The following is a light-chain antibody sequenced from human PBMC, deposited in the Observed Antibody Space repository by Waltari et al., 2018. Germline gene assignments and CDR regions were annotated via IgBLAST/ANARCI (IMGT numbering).Light chain of an antibody. Sequence: YVLTQPPSVSVDPGKTARLTCGGDNIGSKSVNWYQQKPGQAPVLVMFYDSDRRSESPERFSGSNSGNTATLTISWVEAGDEADDHCQVWDDVTDSGVFGGGTKLTVL. CDR1: NIGSKS. V-gene: IGLV3-21*04. CDR2: YDS. J-gene: IGLJ3*02. CDR3: QVWDDVTDSGV.